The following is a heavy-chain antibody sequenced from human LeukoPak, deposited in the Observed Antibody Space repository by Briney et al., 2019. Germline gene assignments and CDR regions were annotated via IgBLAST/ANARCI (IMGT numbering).Heavy chain of an antibody. Sequence: PSETLSLTCTVSGGSISTYYWTWIRQPPGKGLEWIGYIYYTGSTNYNPSLKSRVTISVDTSKIQFSLKLSSVTAADTAVYYCARLSDTVPEYFQHWGQGTLVTVSS. CDR3: ARLSDTVPEYFQH. CDR1: GGSISTYY. D-gene: IGHD2-2*02. CDR2: IYYTGST. J-gene: IGHJ1*01. V-gene: IGHV4-59*01.